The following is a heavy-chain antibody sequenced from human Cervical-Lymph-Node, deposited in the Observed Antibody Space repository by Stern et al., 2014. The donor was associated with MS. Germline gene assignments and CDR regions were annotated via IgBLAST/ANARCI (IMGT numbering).Heavy chain of an antibody. D-gene: IGHD5-18*01. Sequence: VQLEESGGGLVKPGGSLRLSCTASGFTFSDYYMSWIRQPPGKGLYLVSYISNSGRSISYADSVKGRFTISRDNARNSVYLQMNSLRAEDTAVYYCARNTAHDYWGQGTLVSVSS. J-gene: IGHJ4*02. CDR2: ISNSGRSI. CDR1: GFTFSDYY. CDR3: ARNTAHDY. V-gene: IGHV3-11*01.